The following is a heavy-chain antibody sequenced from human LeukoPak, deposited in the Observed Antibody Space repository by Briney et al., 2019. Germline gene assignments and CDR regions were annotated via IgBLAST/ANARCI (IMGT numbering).Heavy chain of an antibody. CDR3: ATGIAVAGHGGAFDI. J-gene: IGHJ3*02. D-gene: IGHD6-19*01. CDR2: IYSGGST. CDR1: GFTVSSNY. Sequence: GGSLRLSCAASGFTVSSNYMSWVRQAPGKGLEWVSVIYSGGSTYYADSVKGRFTISRDNSKNTLYLQMNSLRAEDTAVYYCATGIAVAGHGGAFDIWGQGTMVTVSS. V-gene: IGHV3-53*01.